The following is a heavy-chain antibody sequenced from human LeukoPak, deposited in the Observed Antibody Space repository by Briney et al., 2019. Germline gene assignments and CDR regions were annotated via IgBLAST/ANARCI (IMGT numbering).Heavy chain of an antibody. Sequence: GGSLRLSCAASGFTFSSYSMNWVRQAPGKGLEWVSSISSSSSYIYYADSVKGRFTISRDNAKNSLYLQMNSLRAEDTAVYYCAREGQQPISYYMDVWGKGTTVTISS. CDR2: ISSSSSYI. V-gene: IGHV3-21*01. CDR1: GFTFSSYS. D-gene: IGHD6-13*01. J-gene: IGHJ6*03. CDR3: AREGQQPISYYMDV.